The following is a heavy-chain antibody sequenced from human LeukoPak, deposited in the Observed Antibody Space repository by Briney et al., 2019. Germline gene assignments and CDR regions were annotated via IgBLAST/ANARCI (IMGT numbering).Heavy chain of an antibody. D-gene: IGHD6-19*01. CDR3: ARDAVAGRAEYYFDY. CDR1: GYTFTSYD. Sequence: ASVKVSCKASGYTFTSYDINWVRQAPGQGLEWMGRINPNTGGTHYAQKFQGRVTMTRDTSISTAYMELSRLRSDDTAIFYCARDAVAGRAEYYFDYWGQGTLVTVSP. CDR2: INPNTGGT. V-gene: IGHV1-2*06. J-gene: IGHJ4*02.